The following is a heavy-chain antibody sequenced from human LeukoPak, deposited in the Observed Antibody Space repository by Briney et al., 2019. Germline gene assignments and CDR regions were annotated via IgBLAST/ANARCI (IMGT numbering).Heavy chain of an antibody. CDR3: ARDLHGDYGMDA. Sequence: GGSLRLSCAASGFTFSSYSMNWVRQAPGKGLEWVSSIGSSSSYIYYADSVKGRFTISRDNAKNSLYLQVNSLRAEDTAVYYCARDLHGDYGMDAWGQGTTVTVSS. V-gene: IGHV3-21*01. J-gene: IGHJ6*02. CDR2: IGSSSSYI. CDR1: GFTFSSYS. D-gene: IGHD4-17*01.